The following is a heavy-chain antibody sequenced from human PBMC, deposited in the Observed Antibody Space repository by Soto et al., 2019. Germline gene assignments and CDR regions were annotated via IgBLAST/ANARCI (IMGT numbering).Heavy chain of an antibody. CDR2: IRTSSTTI. CDR3: ASGGGWRPRL. J-gene: IGHJ4*02. D-gene: IGHD6-19*01. Sequence: PAGSLRLSCVASGFTFRSYSMNWVSQAPAKWTEWDSYIRTSSTTIYKVDSVKGRFTISRDKDEKSLYRHMTSLEVEDRAVYYSASGGGWRPRLWGQGTRVSVS. V-gene: IGHV3-48*01. CDR1: GFTFRSYS.